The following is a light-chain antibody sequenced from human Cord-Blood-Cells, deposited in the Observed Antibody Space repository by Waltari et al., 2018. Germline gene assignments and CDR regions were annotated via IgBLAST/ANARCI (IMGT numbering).Light chain of an antibody. J-gene: IGKJ2*01. CDR2: DAS. V-gene: IGKV3-11*01. CDR1: QSVSSY. CDR3: QQRSNWPYT. Sequence: EIVLTQPPATLSLSPGERDTLSCGASQSVSSYLAWYQQKPGQAPRLLIYDASNRATGIPARFSGSGSGTDFTLTISSLEPEDFAVYYCQQRSNWPYTFGQGTKLEIK.